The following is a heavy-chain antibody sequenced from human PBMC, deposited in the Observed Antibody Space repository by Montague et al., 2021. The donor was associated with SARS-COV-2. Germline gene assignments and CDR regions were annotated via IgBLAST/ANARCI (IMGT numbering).Heavy chain of an antibody. CDR1: GFSLTASGML. CDR3: ARMVRDSSGYDAFDI. V-gene: IGHV2-70*13. Sequence: LALVKPTQTLTLTCTLSGFSLTASGMLVSWIRQPPGKALEWLALIDWDDDKYYSTSLKTRLAISKDTSKDQVVLTMTDMDPVDTATYYCARMVRDSSGYDAFDIWGQGTMVTVSS. J-gene: IGHJ3*02. D-gene: IGHD3-22*01. CDR2: IDWDDDK.